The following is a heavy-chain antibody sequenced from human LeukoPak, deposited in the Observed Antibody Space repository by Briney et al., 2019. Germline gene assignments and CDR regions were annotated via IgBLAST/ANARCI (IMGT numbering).Heavy chain of an antibody. CDR1: GYSISSGYY. CDR2: IYHSGST. V-gene: IGHV4-38-2*02. CDR3: ARDWAGGLFDY. J-gene: IGHJ4*02. D-gene: IGHD3-16*01. Sequence: SETLSLTCTVSGYSISSGYYWGWIRQPPGKGLEWIGSIYHSGSTYYNPSLKSRVTISVDTSKNQFSLKLSSVTAADTAVYYCARDWAGGLFDYWGQGTLVTVSS.